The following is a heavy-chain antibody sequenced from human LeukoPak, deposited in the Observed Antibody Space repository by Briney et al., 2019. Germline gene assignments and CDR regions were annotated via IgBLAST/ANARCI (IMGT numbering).Heavy chain of an antibody. V-gene: IGHV3-7*01. Sequence: PGGSLRLSCAASGCTFSSYWMSWVRQAPGKGLEWVANIKQDGSEKYYVDSVKGRFTISRDNAKNSLYLQMNSLRAEDTAVYYCARVRYFDLYYFDYWGQGTLVTVSS. CDR1: GCTFSSYW. J-gene: IGHJ4*02. D-gene: IGHD3-9*01. CDR2: IKQDGSEK. CDR3: ARVRYFDLYYFDY.